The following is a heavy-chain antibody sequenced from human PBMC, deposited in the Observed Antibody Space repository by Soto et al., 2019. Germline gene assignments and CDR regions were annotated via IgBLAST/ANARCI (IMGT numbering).Heavy chain of an antibody. Sequence: RASVKVSCKASGGTFSSYAISWVRQAPGQGLEWMGGIIPIFGTANYAQKFQGRVTITADESTSTAYMELSSLRSEDTAVYYCARAPQRAGTTSHLYYYYYYGMDVWGQGTTVTVS. D-gene: IGHD1-7*01. V-gene: IGHV1-69*13. J-gene: IGHJ6*02. CDR2: IIPIFGTA. CDR1: GGTFSSYA. CDR3: ARAPQRAGTTSHLYYYYYYGMDV.